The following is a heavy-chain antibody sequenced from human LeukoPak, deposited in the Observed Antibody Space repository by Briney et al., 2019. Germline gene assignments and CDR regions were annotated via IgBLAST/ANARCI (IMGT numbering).Heavy chain of an antibody. D-gene: IGHD1-7*01. V-gene: IGHV3-21*04. Sequence: PGGSLRLSCAASGFTFSSYSMNWVRQAPGKGLEWVSSISSSSSYIYYADSVKGRFTISRDNAKNSLYLQMNSLRAEDTAVYYCARDNWNYVGYYYYGMDVWGQGTTVTVPS. J-gene: IGHJ6*02. CDR2: ISSSSSYI. CDR1: GFTFSSYS. CDR3: ARDNWNYVGYYYYGMDV.